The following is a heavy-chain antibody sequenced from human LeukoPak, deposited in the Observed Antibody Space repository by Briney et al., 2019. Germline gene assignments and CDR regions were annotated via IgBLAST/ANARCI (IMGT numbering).Heavy chain of an antibody. D-gene: IGHD1-26*01. CDR1: AASISSYY. J-gene: IGHJ4*02. Sequence: SETLSLTCTVSAASISSYYWSWIRQPPGKGLEWIGYIHYSGSTNYNPSLKSRVTISVDTSKNQFSLKLSSVTAADTAVYYCARWAGSYVFDYWGQGTLVTVSS. CDR2: IHYSGST. CDR3: ARWAGSYVFDY. V-gene: IGHV4-59*12.